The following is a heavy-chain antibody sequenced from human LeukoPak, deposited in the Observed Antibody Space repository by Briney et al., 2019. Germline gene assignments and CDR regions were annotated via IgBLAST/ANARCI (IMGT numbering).Heavy chain of an antibody. CDR3: AKDKGGDYVGLDH. Sequence: GWSLTLSRPDSGFTSTFYRMHWVRPAPAKGLEGVSVRSDDGSKAYYAASVKGRLTVSRDNSKSTLYLQMNSLRIEDTAVYYCAKDKGGDYVGLDHWGQGTLVIVSS. J-gene: IGHJ4*02. CDR2: RSDDGSKA. D-gene: IGHD4-17*01. V-gene: IGHV3-30*18. CDR1: GFTSTFYR.